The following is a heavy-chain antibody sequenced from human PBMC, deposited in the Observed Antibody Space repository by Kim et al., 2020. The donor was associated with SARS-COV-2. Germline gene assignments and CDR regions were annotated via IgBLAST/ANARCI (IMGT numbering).Heavy chain of an antibody. J-gene: IGHJ5*02. CDR3: AREGNGYSSGSFDP. Sequence: SQKFQGRVTITRDTSASTAYMELSSLRSEDTAVYYCAREGNGYSSGSFDPWGQGTLVTVSS. D-gene: IGHD6-19*01. V-gene: IGHV1-3*01.